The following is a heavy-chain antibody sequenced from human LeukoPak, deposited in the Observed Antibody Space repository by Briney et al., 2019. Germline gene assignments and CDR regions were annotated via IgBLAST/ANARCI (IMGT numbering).Heavy chain of an antibody. CDR2: ISYDGSNK. CDR3: ARDRQKRITIFGALYYYYGMDV. V-gene: IGHV3-30*03. J-gene: IGHJ6*02. D-gene: IGHD3-3*01. CDR1: GFTFSSYG. Sequence: PGGSLRLSCAASGFTFSSYGMHWVRQAPGKGLEWVAVISYDGSNKYYADSVKGRFTISRDNSKNTLYLQMNSLRAEDTAVYYCARDRQKRITIFGALYYYYGMDVWGQGTTVTVSS.